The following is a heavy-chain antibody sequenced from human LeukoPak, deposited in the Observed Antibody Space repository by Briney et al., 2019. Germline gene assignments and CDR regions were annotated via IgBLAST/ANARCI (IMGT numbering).Heavy chain of an antibody. CDR1: GFTFSSYA. D-gene: IGHD3-10*01. Sequence: SGGSLRLSCAASGFTFSSYAMSWVRQAPGKGLEWVSAISGSGGSTYYADSVKGRFTISRDNSKNTLYLQMNSLRAEDTAVYYCAKVSNYYGSGTTLSYFDYWGQGTLVTVSS. CDR3: AKVSNYYGSGTTLSYFDY. CDR2: ISGSGGST. J-gene: IGHJ4*02. V-gene: IGHV3-23*01.